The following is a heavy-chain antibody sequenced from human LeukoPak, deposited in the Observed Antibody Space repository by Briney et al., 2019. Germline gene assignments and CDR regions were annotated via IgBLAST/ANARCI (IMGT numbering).Heavy chain of an antibody. V-gene: IGHV3-23*01. J-gene: IGHJ6*02. CDR3: AKIPDYYGSVSMDV. CDR1: GFTFSSYA. D-gene: IGHD3-10*01. Sequence: GGSLRLSCAASGFTFSSYAMSWVRQAPGKGLEWVSAISGSGGSTYYADSVKGRFTISRDNSKNTLYLQMNSLRAEDTAVYYCAKIPDYYGSVSMDVWGQGTTVTVSS. CDR2: ISGSGGST.